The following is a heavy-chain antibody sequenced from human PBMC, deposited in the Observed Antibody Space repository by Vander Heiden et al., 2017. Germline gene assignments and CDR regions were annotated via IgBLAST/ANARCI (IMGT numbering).Heavy chain of an antibody. Sequence: QVQLVESGGGVVQPGRALRLSCAASGFTFSSYGMHWVRQAPGKELEWVAVIWFDGTNKYYRDSVKGRFTISRDNSKNTVYLQMNSLRAEDTAVYYCARGTTGYYRGSYFDYWGQGTLVTASS. CDR3: ARGTTGYYRGSYFDY. J-gene: IGHJ4*02. CDR2: IWFDGTNK. CDR1: GFTFSSYG. D-gene: IGHD3-9*01. V-gene: IGHV3-33*01.